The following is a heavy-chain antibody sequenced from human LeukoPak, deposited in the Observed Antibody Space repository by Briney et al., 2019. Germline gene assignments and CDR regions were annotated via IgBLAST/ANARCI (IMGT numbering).Heavy chain of an antibody. V-gene: IGHV3-23*01. CDR1: GFTFSSYA. CDR3: ARESYNRFDY. CDR2: ISGSGSTI. J-gene: IGHJ4*02. Sequence: GGSLRLSCAASGFTFSSYAISWVRQAPGKGLEWVSAISGSGSTIYYADSVKGRFTISRDNAKNSLYLQMNSLRAEDTAVYYCARESYNRFDYWGQGTLVTVSS. D-gene: IGHD1-1*01.